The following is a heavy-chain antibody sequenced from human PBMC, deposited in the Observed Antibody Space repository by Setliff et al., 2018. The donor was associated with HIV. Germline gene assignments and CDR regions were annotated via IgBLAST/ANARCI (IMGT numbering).Heavy chain of an antibody. Sequence: ASVKVSCKASAYSFTDYFIHWVRQAPGQGLEWMGWISPNNAGTRIPRTFRGRVTLTSDTSINTAYMELSGLRSDDTAVYYCARGPSSTHWSPGYFQHWGQGTPVTVSS. V-gene: IGHV1-2*02. CDR1: AYSFTDYF. J-gene: IGHJ1*01. D-gene: IGHD2-8*02. CDR2: ISPNNAGT. CDR3: ARGPSSTHWSPGYFQH.